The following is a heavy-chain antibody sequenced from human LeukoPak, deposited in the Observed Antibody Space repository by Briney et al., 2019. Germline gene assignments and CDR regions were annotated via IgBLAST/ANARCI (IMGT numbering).Heavy chain of an antibody. CDR2: ISSSSGYV. D-gene: IGHD5-18*01. J-gene: IGHJ4*02. CDR3: ARLAMGGNYFDY. Sequence: GGSLRLSCAASGFTFSHYTMNWVRQAPGKGLEWVSSISSSSGYVYSADSMKGRFTISRDNAKNSLYLQMNSLRAEDTALYYCARLAMGGNYFDYWGQGTLVTVSS. V-gene: IGHV3-21*01. CDR1: GFTFSHYT.